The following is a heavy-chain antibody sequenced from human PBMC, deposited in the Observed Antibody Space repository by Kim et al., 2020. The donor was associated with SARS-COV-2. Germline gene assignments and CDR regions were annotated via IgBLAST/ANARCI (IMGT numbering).Heavy chain of an antibody. CDR3: AGGEAWSYSGSPFDY. Sequence: KGRFTIARDNAKNSLYLQMDSLRAGDTAVYYCAGGEAWSYSGSPFDYWGQGTLVTVSS. J-gene: IGHJ4*02. V-gene: IGHV3-11*04. D-gene: IGHD1-26*01.